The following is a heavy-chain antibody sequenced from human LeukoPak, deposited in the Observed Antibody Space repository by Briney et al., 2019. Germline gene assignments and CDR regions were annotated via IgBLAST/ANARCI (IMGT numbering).Heavy chain of an antibody. CDR1: GFIFSDAW. CDR2: IKSKTNGGTT. Sequence: PGGSLRLSCAASGFIFSDAWMSWVRQAPGKGLEWVGRIKSKTNGGTTDYVAPVEGRFTISRDDSKNTVSLQMNSLKTEDTAVYYCTYSPYSYFDSWGQGTLVTVSS. V-gene: IGHV3-15*01. D-gene: IGHD2-15*01. J-gene: IGHJ4*02. CDR3: TYSPYSYFDS.